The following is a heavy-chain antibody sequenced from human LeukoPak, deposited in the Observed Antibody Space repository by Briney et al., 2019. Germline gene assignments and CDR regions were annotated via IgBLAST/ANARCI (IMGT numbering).Heavy chain of an antibody. J-gene: IGHJ4*02. V-gene: IGHV3-30*18. D-gene: IGHD5-12*01. CDR3: AKGRGYSGYDYDY. CDR2: ISYDGSNK. Sequence: GGSLRLSCAASGFTFSSYGMHWVRQAPGKGLEWVAVISYDGSNKYYADSVKGRFTISRDNSKNTLYLQMNSLRAEDTAVYYCAKGRGYSGYDYDYWGQGTLVTVSS. CDR1: GFTFSSYG.